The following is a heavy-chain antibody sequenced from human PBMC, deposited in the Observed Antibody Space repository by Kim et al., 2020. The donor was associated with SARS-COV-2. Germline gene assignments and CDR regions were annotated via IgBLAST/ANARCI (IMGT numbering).Heavy chain of an antibody. CDR2: MNPNSGNT. CDR3: ARGRAKGLLWFGELLPDY. Sequence: ASVKVSCKASGYTFTSYDINWVRQATGQGLEWMGWMNPNSGNTGYAQKFQGRVTMTRNTSISTAYMELSSLRSEDTAVYYCARGRAKGLLWFGELLPDYWGQGTLVTVSS. D-gene: IGHD3-10*01. J-gene: IGHJ4*02. CDR1: GYTFTSYD. V-gene: IGHV1-8*01.